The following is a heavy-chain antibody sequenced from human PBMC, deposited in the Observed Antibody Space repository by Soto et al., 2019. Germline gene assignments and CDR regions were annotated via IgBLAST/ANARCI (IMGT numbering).Heavy chain of an antibody. CDR1: GGSINRNDFY. V-gene: IGHV4-30-4*01. J-gene: IGHJ6*02. CDR3: ARDMPADYYYGMDV. Sequence: SETLSLTCSVPGGSINRNDFYWSWIRQPPGKGLEWIGYIYYNGSTYCNPSLKSRVTLSIDTSKNQFSLKLSSVTAADTAVYYCARDMPADYYYGMDVWGQGTTVTVSS. CDR2: IYYNGST. D-gene: IGHD2-2*01.